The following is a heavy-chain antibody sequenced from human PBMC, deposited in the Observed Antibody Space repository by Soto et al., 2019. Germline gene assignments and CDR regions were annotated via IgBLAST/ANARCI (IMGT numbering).Heavy chain of an antibody. CDR3: AKDDRSSPRGSMDV. CDR1: GFTFSSYA. CDR2: ISGSGGST. Sequence: PGGSLRLSCATSGFTFSSYAMSWVRQAPGKGLEWVSAISGSGGSTYYADSVKGRFTISRDNSKNTLYLQMNSLRAEDTAVYYCAKDDRSSPRGSMDVWGQGTTVTVSS. J-gene: IGHJ6*02. D-gene: IGHD6-6*01. V-gene: IGHV3-23*01.